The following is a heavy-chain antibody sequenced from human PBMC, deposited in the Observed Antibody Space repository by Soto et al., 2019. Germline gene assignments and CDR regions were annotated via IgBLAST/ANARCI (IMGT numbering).Heavy chain of an antibody. J-gene: IGHJ5*02. V-gene: IGHV1-2*02. CDR1: GYTFTGYY. Sequence: ASVKVSCKASGYTFTGYYMHWVRQAPGQGLEWMGWINPNSGGTNYAQKFQGRVTMTRDTSISTAYMELSRLRSDDTAVYYCARDTNIVATTTWFDPWGQGTLVTVSS. CDR3: ARDTNIVATTTWFDP. CDR2: INPNSGGT. D-gene: IGHD5-12*01.